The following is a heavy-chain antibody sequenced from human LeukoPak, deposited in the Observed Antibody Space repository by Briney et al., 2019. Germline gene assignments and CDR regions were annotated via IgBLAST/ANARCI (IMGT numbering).Heavy chain of an antibody. V-gene: IGHV6-1*01. CDR1: GDSVSGNSAA. CDR2: TYYRSKWYT. J-gene: IGHJ2*01. Sequence: SQTLSLTCAISGDSVSGNSAAWNWIRQSPSRGLEWLGRTYYRSKWYTDYAVSVRSRITINPDTSKNQFSLQLNSVTPEDTAVYFSARDLGKDWYFDLWGRGTLVTVSS. CDR3: ARDLGKDWYFDL. D-gene: IGHD7-27*01.